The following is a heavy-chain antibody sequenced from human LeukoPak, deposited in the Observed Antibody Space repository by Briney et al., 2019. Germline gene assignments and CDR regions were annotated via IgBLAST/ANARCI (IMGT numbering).Heavy chain of an antibody. Sequence: GASVKVSCKASGYTFTSYGSSWVRQAPGQGLEWMGWIIAYNGNTNYAQKLQRRVTMTTDTSTSTAYMELRSLRSDDTAVYYCARDLKMGYSSGRYSWGTGSSNDYWGQGTLVTVSS. CDR1: GYTFTSYG. D-gene: IGHD6-19*01. V-gene: IGHV1-18*01. J-gene: IGHJ4*02. CDR3: ARDLKMGYSSGRYSWGTGSSNDY. CDR2: IIAYNGNT.